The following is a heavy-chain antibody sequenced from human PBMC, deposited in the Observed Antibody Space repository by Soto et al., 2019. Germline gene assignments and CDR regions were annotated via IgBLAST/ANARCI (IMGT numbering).Heavy chain of an antibody. D-gene: IGHD2-2*01. Sequence: ASVKVSCKGSGGTFSPYGITWVRQAPGQGLEWMGWISGYNGNTKYADKLQGRVTMTTDTSTTTAYMELRSLRSDDTAVYYCARDEVPAANWLDRWGQGTLVTVSS. V-gene: IGHV1-18*01. CDR3: ARDEVPAANWLDR. CDR2: ISGYNGNT. J-gene: IGHJ5*02. CDR1: GGTFSPYG.